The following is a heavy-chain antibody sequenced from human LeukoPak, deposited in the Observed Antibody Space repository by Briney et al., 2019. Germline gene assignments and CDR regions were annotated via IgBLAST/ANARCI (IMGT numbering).Heavy chain of an antibody. Sequence: ASVTVSCTASGYTFTGYYMHWVRQAPGQGLEWMGWINPNSGGTNYAQKFQGWVTMTRDTSISTAYMELSRLRSDDTAVYYCARVDSYSNWFDPWGQGTLVTVSS. V-gene: IGHV1-2*04. CDR3: ARVDSYSNWFDP. D-gene: IGHD1-26*01. J-gene: IGHJ5*02. CDR1: GYTFTGYY. CDR2: INPNSGGT.